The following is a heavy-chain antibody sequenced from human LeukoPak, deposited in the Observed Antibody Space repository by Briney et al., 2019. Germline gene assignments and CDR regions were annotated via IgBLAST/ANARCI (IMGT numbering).Heavy chain of an antibody. CDR3: AREGLNMVRGVIPKEAWGWFDP. CDR1: GGSISSGSYY. V-gene: IGHV4-61*02. CDR2: IYTSGST. D-gene: IGHD3-10*01. J-gene: IGHJ5*02. Sequence: SETLSLTCTVSGGSISSGSYYWNWIRQPAGKGLEWIGRIYTSGSTNYNPSLKSRVTVSVDASKNQFSLKLSSVTAADTAVYYCAREGLNMVRGVIPKEAWGWFDPWGQGTLVTVSS.